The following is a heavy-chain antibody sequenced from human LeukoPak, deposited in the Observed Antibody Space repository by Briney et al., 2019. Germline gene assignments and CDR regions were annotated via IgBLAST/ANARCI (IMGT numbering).Heavy chain of an antibody. J-gene: IGHJ4*02. D-gene: IGHD5-24*01. CDR2: INPNSGGT. CDR1: GYTFTSYG. V-gene: IGHV1-2*02. CDR3: ARDRQRRDGLDY. Sequence: ASVKVSCKASGYTFTSYGISWVRQAPGQGLEWMGWINPNSGGTNYAQKFQGRVTMTRDTSISTAYMELSRLRSDDTAVYYCARDRQRRDGLDYWGQGTLVTVSS.